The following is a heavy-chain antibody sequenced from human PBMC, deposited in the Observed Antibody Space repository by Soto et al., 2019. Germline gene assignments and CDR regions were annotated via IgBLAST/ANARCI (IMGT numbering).Heavy chain of an antibody. J-gene: IGHJ4*02. CDR3: ARGMDNSKGGW. CDR2: IYYSGST. CDR1: GDSVSSEHTY. V-gene: IGHV4-61*01. Sequence: QVQLQESGPGLVKPSEALSLTCTVSGDSVSSEHTYWSWIRQPPGKGLEWIGYIYYSGSTNYNPSLKSRVIISMDTSKNQFSLKLNSVTAADTAVYYCARGMDNSKGGWWGQGTLVTVSS. D-gene: IGHD1-1*01.